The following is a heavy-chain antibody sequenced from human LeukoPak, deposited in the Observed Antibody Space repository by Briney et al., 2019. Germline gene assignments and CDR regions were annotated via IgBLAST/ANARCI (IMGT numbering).Heavy chain of an antibody. J-gene: IGHJ3*02. CDR3: ARPDSSGWYLGAFDI. D-gene: IGHD6-19*01. CDR1: GGSISSYY. CDR2: IYYSGST. Sequence: SETLSLTWTVAGGSISSYYWSWIRQPPGKGLEWIGYIYYSGSTNYNPSLKSRVTISVDTSKNQFSLKLSSVTAADTAVYYCARPDSSGWYLGAFDIWGQGTMVTVSS. V-gene: IGHV4-59*08.